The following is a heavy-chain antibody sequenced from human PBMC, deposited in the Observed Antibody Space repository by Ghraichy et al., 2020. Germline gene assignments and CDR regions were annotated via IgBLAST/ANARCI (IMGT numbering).Heavy chain of an antibody. CDR2: ISSSSSYI. CDR3: ARSGIGVVRWFDP. V-gene: IGHV3-21*01. J-gene: IGHJ5*02. D-gene: IGHD3-10*01. Sequence: GGSLRLSCAASGFTFSSYSMNWVRQAPGKGLEWVSSISSSSSYIYYADSVKGRFTISRDNAKNSLYLQMNSLRAEDTAVYYCARSGIGVVRWFDPWGQGTLVTVSS. CDR1: GFTFSSYS.